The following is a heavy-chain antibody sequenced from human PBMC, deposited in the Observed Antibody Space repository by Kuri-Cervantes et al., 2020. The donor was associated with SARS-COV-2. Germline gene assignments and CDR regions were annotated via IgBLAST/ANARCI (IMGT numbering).Heavy chain of an antibody. CDR3: ARESGSYPENWFDP. D-gene: IGHD1-26*01. J-gene: IGHJ5*02. CDR1: GFTVSSNY. Sequence: GESLKISCAASGFTVSSNYMSWVRQAPGKGLEWVSVIYSGGSTYYADSVKGRFTISRDNSKNTLYLQMNSLRSEDTAVYYCARESGSYPENWFDPWGQGTLVTVSS. CDR2: IYSGGST. V-gene: IGHV3-53*05.